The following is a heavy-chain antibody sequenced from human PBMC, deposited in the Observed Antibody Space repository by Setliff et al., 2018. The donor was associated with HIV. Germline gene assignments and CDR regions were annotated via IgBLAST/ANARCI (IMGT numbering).Heavy chain of an antibody. CDR2: INHSGST. J-gene: IGHJ4*02. Sequence: PSETLSLTCAVYGGSFSGFYWNWIRQPPGKGLEWIGEINHSGSTNYNPSLKSRVTISIDKSKSQFSLNLTSVTASDTAVYYCAREGRGDPSLATTRLDYWGQGKLVTV. V-gene: IGHV4-34*01. CDR1: GGSFSGFY. CDR3: AREGRGDPSLATTRLDY. D-gene: IGHD1-1*01.